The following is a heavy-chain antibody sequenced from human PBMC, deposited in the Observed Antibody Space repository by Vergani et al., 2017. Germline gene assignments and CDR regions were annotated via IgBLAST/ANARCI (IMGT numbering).Heavy chain of an antibody. CDR3: ARSQITVFGAMDYFHL. CDR2: VSTRNGNT. CDR1: GHSSANHI. Sequence: QIELLQSGAEVKKPGASVRVSCSPSGHSSANHIISWIRLAPGQGLEWMGWVSTRNGNTKYAQQFRGRVTMTSDISTTTVFIQLWSLRSDDTAVYFCARSQITVFGAMDYFHLLGQGTRVALPS. V-gene: IGHV1-18*01. J-gene: IGHJ4*03. D-gene: IGHD3-3*01.